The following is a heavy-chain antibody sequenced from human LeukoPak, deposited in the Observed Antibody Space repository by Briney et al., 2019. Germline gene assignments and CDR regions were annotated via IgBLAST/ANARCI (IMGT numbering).Heavy chain of an antibody. CDR2: LSSSGNTI. V-gene: IGHV3-11*04. Sequence: GGSVRLSCAASGFTFSDYYINWIRQAPGMGLEWVAYLSSSGNTIYYADSVKGRFIISRDNAKNSLYLQMNSLTAEDTAVYYCARESFAARWDWGQGTLVTVSS. J-gene: IGHJ4*02. CDR3: ARESFAARWD. CDR1: GFTFSDYY. D-gene: IGHD6-6*01.